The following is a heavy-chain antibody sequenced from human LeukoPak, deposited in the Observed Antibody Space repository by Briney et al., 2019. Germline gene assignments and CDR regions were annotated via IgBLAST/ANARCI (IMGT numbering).Heavy chain of an antibody. CDR1: GYTFTGYY. CDR2: INPNSGGT. J-gene: IGHJ4*02. CDR3: ARDFAHSYNFED. D-gene: IGHD1-26*01. V-gene: IGHV1-2*02. Sequence: ASVKVSCKASGYTFTGYYMHWVRQAPGQGLEWMGWINPNSGGTNYAQKFQGRVTMTRDTSINTAYMELNRLRSDDTAMYYCARDFAHSYNFEDWGQGTLVTVSS.